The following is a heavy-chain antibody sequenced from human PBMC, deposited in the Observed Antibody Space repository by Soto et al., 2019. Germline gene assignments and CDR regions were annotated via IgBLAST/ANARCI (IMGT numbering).Heavy chain of an antibody. CDR3: TTDSYITIVTVRFDY. J-gene: IGHJ4*01. D-gene: IGHD2-2*02. CDR2: IKSKTDGGTT. CDR1: GFTFSNAW. V-gene: IGHV3-15*07. Sequence: EVQLVESGGGLVEPGGSLRLYCAASGFTFSNAWINWVRQAPGKGLEWVGRIKSKTDGGTTDFAATVKGRFAISRDDSKNMVYLQMNSLKTEDTAVYYCTTDSYITIVTVRFDYLGHGTLVTVSS.